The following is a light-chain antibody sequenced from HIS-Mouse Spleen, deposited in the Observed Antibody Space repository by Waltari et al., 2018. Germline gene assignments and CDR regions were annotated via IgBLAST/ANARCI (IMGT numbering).Light chain of an antibody. CDR2: GAY. CDR3: QQYNNWPPEKT. J-gene: IGKJ1*01. V-gene: IGKV3-15*01. CDR1: QSVSSN. Sequence: EIVMTQSPATLSVSPGERSTLSYRASQSVSSNLAWYQQTPGQAPRLPIYGAYTRATGIPARFSGSGSGTEFTLTISSMQSEDFAVYYCQQYNNWPPEKTFGQGTKVEIK.